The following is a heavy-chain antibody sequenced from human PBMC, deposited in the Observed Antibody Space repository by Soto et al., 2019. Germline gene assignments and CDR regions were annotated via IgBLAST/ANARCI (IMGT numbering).Heavy chain of an antibody. CDR3: ARVGYYYDSSGQKDAFDI. V-gene: IGHV3-33*01. CDR2: IWYDGSNK. Sequence: VGSLTLSCAASGFPFSSYGMHWARQAPGKGLEWVAVIWYDGSNKYYADSVKGRFTISRDNSKNTLYLQMNSLRAEDTAVYYCARVGYYYDSSGQKDAFDIWGQGTMVTVSS. D-gene: IGHD3-22*01. CDR1: GFPFSSYG. J-gene: IGHJ3*02.